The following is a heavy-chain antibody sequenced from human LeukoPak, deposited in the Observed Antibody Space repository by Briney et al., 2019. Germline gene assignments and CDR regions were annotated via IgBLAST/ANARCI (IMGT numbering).Heavy chain of an antibody. CDR1: GYTFTSYD. J-gene: IGHJ4*02. CDR2: MNPNSGNT. D-gene: IGHD5-18*01. CDR3: ARGVDTAMVTGEDY. V-gene: IGHV1-8*01. Sequence: SVKVSCKASGYTFTSYDINWVRQATGQGLEWMGWMNPNSGNTGYAQKFQGRVTMTRNTSISTACMELSSLRSEDTAVYYCARGVDTAMVTGEDYWGQGTLVTVSS.